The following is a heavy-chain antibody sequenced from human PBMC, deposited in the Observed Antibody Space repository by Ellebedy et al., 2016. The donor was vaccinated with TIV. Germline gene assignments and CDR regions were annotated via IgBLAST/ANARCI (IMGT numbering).Heavy chain of an antibody. CDR3: VRDLTNYGSSSY. D-gene: IGHD3-22*01. J-gene: IGHJ4*02. CDR2: INPKDGGT. V-gene: IGHV1-2*02. CDR1: GYTFTDYY. Sequence: AASVKVSCKASGYTFTDYYIHWVRQAPGQGLEWVAWINPKDGGTAFAQKVQGRLILTGDTSITTAYRELNWLRSDDTAVYYCVRDLTNYGSSSYWGQGTLVTVSS.